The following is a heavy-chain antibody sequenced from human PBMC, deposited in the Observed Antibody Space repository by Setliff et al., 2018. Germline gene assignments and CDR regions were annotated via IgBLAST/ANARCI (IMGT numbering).Heavy chain of an antibody. Sequence: GASVKVSCKASGYTFTNYDINWVRQATGQGLEWMGWMNPKSGNTGYAQKFQGRVTMTRDTSTSTVYMEVSSLRSEDTAVYYCARDRYYNSWSGTSITAPHDAFDIWGQGTMVTVSS. J-gene: IGHJ3*02. CDR1: GYTFTNYD. CDR3: ARDRYYNSWSGTSITAPHDAFDI. D-gene: IGHD3-3*01. CDR2: MNPKSGNT. V-gene: IGHV1-8*02.